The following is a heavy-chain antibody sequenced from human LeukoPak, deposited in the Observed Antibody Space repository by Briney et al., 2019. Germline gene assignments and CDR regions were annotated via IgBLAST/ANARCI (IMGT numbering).Heavy chain of an antibody. D-gene: IGHD3-16*02. CDR1: GGTFSSYA. CDR3: ARDAPQPYDYVWGSYRSNWFDP. CDR2: IIPIFGTA. Sequence: SVKVSCKASGGTFSSYAISWVRQAPGQGLEWMGGIIPIFGTANYAQKFQGRVTITTDESTSTAYMELSSLRSEDTAVYYCARDAPQPYDYVWGSYRSNWFDPWGQGTLVTVSS. J-gene: IGHJ5*02. V-gene: IGHV1-69*05.